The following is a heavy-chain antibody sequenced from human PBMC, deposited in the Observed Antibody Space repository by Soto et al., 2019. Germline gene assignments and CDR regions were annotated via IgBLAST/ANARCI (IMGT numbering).Heavy chain of an antibody. J-gene: IGHJ4*02. CDR2: ISGSGGST. CDR3: AKISGTGVPAAPTPFDY. Sequence: GGSLRLSCAASGFTFSSYAMSWVRQAPGKGLEWVSAISGSGGSTYYADSVKGRFTISRDNSKNTLYLQMNSLRAEDTAVYYCAKISGTGVPAAPTPFDYWGQGTLVTVSS. CDR1: GFTFSSYA. V-gene: IGHV3-23*01. D-gene: IGHD2-2*01.